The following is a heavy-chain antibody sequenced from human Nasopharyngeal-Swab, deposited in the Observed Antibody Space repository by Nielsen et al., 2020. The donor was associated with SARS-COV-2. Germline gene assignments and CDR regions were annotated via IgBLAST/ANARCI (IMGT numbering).Heavy chain of an antibody. CDR2: ISSSSSYT. Sequence: GGSLRLSCAASGFTFSAYYMRWLRQAPGKGLEWVSYISSSSSYTNYADSVKGRFTISRDNAKNSLYLQMNSLRAEDTAVYYCAREYSGSYLGVDYWGQGTLVTVSS. D-gene: IGHD1-26*01. CDR3: AREYSGSYLGVDY. CDR1: GFTFSAYY. V-gene: IGHV3-11*06. J-gene: IGHJ4*02.